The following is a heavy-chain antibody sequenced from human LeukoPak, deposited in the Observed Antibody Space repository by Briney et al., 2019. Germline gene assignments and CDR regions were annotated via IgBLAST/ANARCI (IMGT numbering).Heavy chain of an antibody. J-gene: IGHJ3*02. CDR2: IYYSGST. D-gene: IGHD2-15*01. CDR3: ARVHYCSGGSCPDAFDI. Sequence: SETLSLTCTVSGGSISSYYWSWIRQPPGKGLEWIGYIYYSGSTNYNPSLKSRVTISVDPSKNQFSLKLSSVTAADTAVYYCARVHYCSGGSCPDAFDIWGQGTMVTVSS. V-gene: IGHV4-59*01. CDR1: GGSISSYY.